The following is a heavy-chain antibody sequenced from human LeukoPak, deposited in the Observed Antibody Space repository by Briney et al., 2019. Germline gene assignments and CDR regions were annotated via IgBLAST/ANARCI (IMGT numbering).Heavy chain of an antibody. D-gene: IGHD4-17*01. V-gene: IGHV4-34*01. CDR3: ARDRLDYGVDY. J-gene: IGHJ4*02. CDR1: GGSFSGYY. CDR2: INHSGST. Sequence: SETLSLTCAVYGGSFSGYYWSWIRQPPGKGLEWIGEINHSGSTNYNPSLKSRVTISVDTSKNQFSLKLSSVTAADTAVYYCARDRLDYGVDYWGQGTLVTVSS.